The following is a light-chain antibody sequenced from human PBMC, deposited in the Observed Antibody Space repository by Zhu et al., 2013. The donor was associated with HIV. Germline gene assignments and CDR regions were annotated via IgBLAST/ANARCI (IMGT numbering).Light chain of an antibody. CDR3: CSYAGSYTHVV. CDR1: SSDVGGYNS. CDR2: EVT. Sequence: QSALTQPASVSGSPGQSITISCTGTSSDVGGYNSVSWYQQHPGKAPKLMIYEVTKRPSGVPDRFSGSKSGNTASLTISGLQAEDEADYYCCSYAGSYTHVVFGGGTKLTVL. J-gene: IGLJ2*01. V-gene: IGLV2-11*01.